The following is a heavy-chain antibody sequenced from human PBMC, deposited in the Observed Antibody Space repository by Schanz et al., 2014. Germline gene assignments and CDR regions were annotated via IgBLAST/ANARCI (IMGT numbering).Heavy chain of an antibody. V-gene: IGHV1-69*04. Sequence: QVQLVQSGGEVKKPGASVKVSCKASGGTFSSYTINWVRQAPGQGLEWMGRIIPILGITNVAQTFQDRVTITADKSTSTVYMEVSGLRSEDTAVYYCAKVDRTRYYAMDVWGQGTTVTVSS. D-gene: IGHD3-9*01. CDR3: AKVDRTRYYAMDV. CDR2: IIPILGIT. CDR1: GGTFSSYT. J-gene: IGHJ6*02.